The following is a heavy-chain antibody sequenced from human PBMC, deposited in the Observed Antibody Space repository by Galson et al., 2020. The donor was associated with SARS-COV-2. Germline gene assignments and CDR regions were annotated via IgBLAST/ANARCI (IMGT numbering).Heavy chain of an antibody. J-gene: IGHJ4*02. CDR1: GGSVNSDTYY. D-gene: IGHD5-12*01. CDR3: ARLSQPWLQWDFDY. Sequence: ASETLSLTCTVSGGSVNSDTYYWTWIRQPPGKGLEWIGYIDYSGTTTFNPSLRGRLTISLGTSKNQFSLKLSSVTAADTAVYYCARLSQPWLQWDFDYWGPGTLVTVSS. V-gene: IGHV4-61*01. CDR2: IDYSGTT.